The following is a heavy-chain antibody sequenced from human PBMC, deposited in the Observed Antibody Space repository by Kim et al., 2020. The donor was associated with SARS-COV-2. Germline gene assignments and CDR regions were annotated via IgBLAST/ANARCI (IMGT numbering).Heavy chain of an antibody. Sequence: GGSLRLSCAASGFTFSSYDMHWVRQATGKGLEWVSAIGTAGDTYYPGSVKGRFTISRENAKNSLYLQMNSLRAGDTAVYYCARGYSSSWYDAFDIWGQGTMVTVSS. J-gene: IGHJ3*02. V-gene: IGHV3-13*04. CDR1: GFTFSSYD. CDR2: IGTAGDT. D-gene: IGHD6-13*01. CDR3: ARGYSSSWYDAFDI.